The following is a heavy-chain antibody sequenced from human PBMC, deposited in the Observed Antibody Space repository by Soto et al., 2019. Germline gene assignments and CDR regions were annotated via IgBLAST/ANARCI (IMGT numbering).Heavy chain of an antibody. V-gene: IGHV5-10-1*01. CDR2: IDPSDSYT. D-gene: IGHD3-9*01. CDR1: GYSFTTYW. J-gene: IGHJ3*02. CDR3: ARGGILAAYAFDI. Sequence: GESLKISCKASGYSFTTYWVSWVRQMPGKGLEWMGTIDPSDSYTNYSPSFQGHVTISADKSISTAYLQWSSLKASDSALYYCARGGILAAYAFDIWGQGTMVTVSS.